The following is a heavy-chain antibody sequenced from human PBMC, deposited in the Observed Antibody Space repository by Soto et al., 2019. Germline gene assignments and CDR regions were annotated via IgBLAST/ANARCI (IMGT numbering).Heavy chain of an antibody. CDR3: ARVPDV. J-gene: IGHJ6*02. V-gene: IGHV4-34*10. D-gene: IGHD2-2*01. CDR1: GGSFSGYY. Sequence: SETLSLTCAVYGGSFSGYYWSWIRQPPGKGLEWIGYIYDSGTNYNPSLKSRLTMSIDTSRNQFSLKLSSVTAADTAVYYCARVPDVWGQGTTVTVSS. CDR2: IYDSGT.